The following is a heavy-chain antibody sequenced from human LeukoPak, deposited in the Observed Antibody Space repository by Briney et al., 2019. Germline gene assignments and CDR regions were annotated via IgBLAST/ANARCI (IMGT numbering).Heavy chain of an antibody. V-gene: IGHV3-33*01. CDR1: RFTFRNYG. D-gene: IGHD3-16*01. Sequence: QTGGSLRLSCAASRFTFRNYGMHWVRQAPGKGLEWVAVIWYDGSKKYYVDSVKGRFTISRDNSKNTVHLEMNSLRVEDTAVYYCARSLGETTFDYWGQGTLVTVSS. CDR3: ARSLGETTFDY. CDR2: IWYDGSKK. J-gene: IGHJ4*02.